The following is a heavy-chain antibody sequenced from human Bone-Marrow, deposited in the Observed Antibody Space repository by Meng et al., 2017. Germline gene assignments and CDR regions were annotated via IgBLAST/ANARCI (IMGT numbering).Heavy chain of an antibody. J-gene: IGHJ5*02. CDR2: IYYSGST. CDR1: GASISRSSYS. Sequence: QGQGPGPGGVKPSAPFSLIGVCSGASISRSSYSWGWTRQPPGKGLEWIGTIYYSGSTYYNPSLNSRVTISVDTSKNQFSLKLNSVPAADTALYYCATSNALPALNWFDAWGRGTLVTVSS. D-gene: IGHD1-1*01. CDR3: ATSNALPALNWFDA. V-gene: IGHV4-39*07.